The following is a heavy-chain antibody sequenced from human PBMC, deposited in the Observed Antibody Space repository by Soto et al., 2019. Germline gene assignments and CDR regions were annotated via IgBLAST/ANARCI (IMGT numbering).Heavy chain of an antibody. CDR1: GFTFSSYA. Sequence: EVQLLESGGGLVQPGGSLRLSCAASGFTFSSYAMSWVRQAPGKGLEWVSAISGSGGSTYYADSVKGRFTISRDNSKNTLYMKMNSLRAEDTAVYYWAKYPGLRYFGHFDYGGQGTLVTVSS. CDR2: ISGSGGST. V-gene: IGHV3-23*01. CDR3: AKYPGLRYFGHFDY. J-gene: IGHJ4*02. D-gene: IGHD3-9*01.